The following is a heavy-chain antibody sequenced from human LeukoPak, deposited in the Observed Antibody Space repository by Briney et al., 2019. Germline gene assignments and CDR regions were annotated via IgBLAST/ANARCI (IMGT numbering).Heavy chain of an antibody. V-gene: IGHV4-59*01. J-gene: IGHJ4*02. Sequence: SETLSLSCTVSGGSISSYYWSWIRQPPGKGLEWIGYIYYSGSTNYNPSLKSRVTISVDTSKNQFSLKLSSVTAADTAVYYCARAIYYYDSSGHFDYWGQGTLVTVSS. D-gene: IGHD3-22*01. CDR3: ARAIYYYDSSGHFDY. CDR2: IYYSGST. CDR1: GGSISSYY.